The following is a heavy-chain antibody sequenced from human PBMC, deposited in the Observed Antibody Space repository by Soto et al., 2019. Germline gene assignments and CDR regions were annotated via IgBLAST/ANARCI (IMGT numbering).Heavy chain of an antibody. J-gene: IGHJ3*02. D-gene: IGHD7-27*01. CDR2: ISAYHGNT. CDR1: GYTFTSYG. V-gene: IGHV1-18*01. CDR3: ASHSGELGQDAFDI. Sequence: ASVKVSCKASGYTFTSYGISWVRQAPGQGLEWMGWISAYHGNTNYAQKLQGRVTMTTDTSTSTAYMELRSLRSDDAAVYSCASHSGELGQDAFDIWGQGTMVTVSS.